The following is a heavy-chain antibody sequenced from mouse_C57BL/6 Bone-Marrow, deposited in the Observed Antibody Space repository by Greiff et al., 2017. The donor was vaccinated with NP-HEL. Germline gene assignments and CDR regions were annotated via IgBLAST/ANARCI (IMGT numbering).Heavy chain of an antibody. V-gene: IGHV1-7*01. D-gene: IGHD1-1*01. Sequence: VQGVESGAELAKPGASVKLSCKASGYTFTSYWMHWVKQRPGQGLEWIGYINPSSGYTKYNQKFKDKATLTADKSSSTAYMQLSSLTYEDSAVYYCARQGVDDYYAMDYWGQGTSVTVSS. CDR1: GYTFTSYW. J-gene: IGHJ4*01. CDR2: INPSSGYT. CDR3: ARQGVDDYYAMDY.